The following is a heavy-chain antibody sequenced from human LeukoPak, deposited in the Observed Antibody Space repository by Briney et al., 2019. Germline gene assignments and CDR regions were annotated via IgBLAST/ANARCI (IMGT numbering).Heavy chain of an antibody. CDR2: ISYDGSNK. CDR3: ARDPGIVVVVAATPLYGMDV. V-gene: IGHV3-30*03. J-gene: IGHJ6*02. Sequence: GGSLRLSCAASGFTFSSYGMHWVRQAPGKGLEWVAVISYDGSNKYYADSVKGRFTISRDNSKNTLYLQMNSLRAEDTAVYYCARDPGIVVVVAATPLYGMDVWGQGTTVTVSS. CDR1: GFTFSSYG. D-gene: IGHD2-15*01.